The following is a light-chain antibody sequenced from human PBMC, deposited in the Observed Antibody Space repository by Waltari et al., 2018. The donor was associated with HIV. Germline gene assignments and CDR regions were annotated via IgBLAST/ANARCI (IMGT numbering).Light chain of an antibody. V-gene: IGLV8-61*01. CDR3: VLYMIGGSYV. CDR2: NTN. Sequence: QTVVTQEPSFSVSPGGPVTLACGLHSPSVSPSLSPRWYQQTPGQAPRTLIYNTNVRSSGVPDRFSGSILGNKAALTITGAQADDESDYYCVLYMIGGSYVFGTGTKVTVL. CDR1: SPSVSPSLS. J-gene: IGLJ1*01.